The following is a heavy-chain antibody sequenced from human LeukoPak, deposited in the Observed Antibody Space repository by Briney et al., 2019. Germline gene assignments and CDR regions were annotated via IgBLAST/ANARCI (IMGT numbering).Heavy chain of an antibody. Sequence: SVKVSCKASGFTFTSSAVQWVRQARGQRLEWIGWIVVGSGNTNYAQKFQERVTITRDMSTSTAYMELSSLRSEDTAVYYCARIQYYYDSSGYPPLHSNLHTTDAFDIWGQGTMVTVSS. J-gene: IGHJ3*02. CDR3: ARIQYYYDSSGYPPLHSNLHTTDAFDI. CDR2: IVVGSGNT. D-gene: IGHD3-22*01. CDR1: GFTFTSSA. V-gene: IGHV1-58*01.